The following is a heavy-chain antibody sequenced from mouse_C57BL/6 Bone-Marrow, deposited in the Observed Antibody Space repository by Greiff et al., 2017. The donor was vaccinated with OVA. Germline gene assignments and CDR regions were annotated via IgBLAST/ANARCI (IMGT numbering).Heavy chain of an antibody. V-gene: IGHV14-4*01. D-gene: IGHD1-1*01. J-gene: IGHJ2*01. CDR2: IDPENGDT. Sequence: VQLQQSGAELVRPGASVKLSCTASGFNIKDDYMHWVKQRPEQGLEWIGWIDPENGDTEYASKFQGKATITADPSSNTAYLQLSSLTSEDTAVYYCTTYVTVVSDYWGQGTTLTVSS. CDR3: TTYVTVVSDY. CDR1: GFNIKDDY.